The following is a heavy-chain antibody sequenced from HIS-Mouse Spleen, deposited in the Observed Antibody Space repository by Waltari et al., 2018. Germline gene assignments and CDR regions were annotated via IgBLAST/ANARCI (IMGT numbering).Heavy chain of an antibody. CDR3: ARSPYYDFWSGYSDNWFDP. D-gene: IGHD3-3*01. V-gene: IGHV4-31*03. CDR2: LYYSGST. Sequence: QVQLQESGPGLVKPSQTLSLTCTVSGGSISSCCYSWIWIREHPGKGWEWIGYLYYSGSTSYNPSLKSRVTISVDTSKNQFSLKLSSVTAADTAVYYCARSPYYDFWSGYSDNWFDPWGQGTLVTVSS. J-gene: IGHJ5*02. CDR1: GGSISSCCYS.